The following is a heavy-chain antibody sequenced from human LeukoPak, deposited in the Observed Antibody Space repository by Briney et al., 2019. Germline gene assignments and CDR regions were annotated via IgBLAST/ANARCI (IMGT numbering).Heavy chain of an antibody. CDR1: GFTLRSYA. V-gene: IGHV3-30-3*01. CDR2: ISYDGSNE. J-gene: IGHJ3*02. Sequence: PGGSLRLSCAASGFTLRSYAMHWVRQAPGKGLEWVAVISYDGSNEYYADSVKGRFTISRDNSKNTLYLQMNSLRAEDTAVYYCARGTDAFDIWGQGTMVTVSS. CDR3: ARGTDAFDI.